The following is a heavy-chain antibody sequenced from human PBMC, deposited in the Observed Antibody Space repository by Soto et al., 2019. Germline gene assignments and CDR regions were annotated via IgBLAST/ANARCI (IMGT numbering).Heavy chain of an antibody. Sequence: GGSLRLSCAASGFTFSNAWMNWVRQAPGKGLEWVGRIKSKTDGGTTDYAAPVKGRFTISRDDSKNTLYLQMNSLKTEDTAVYYCTTKGPLIVGATFHYGMDVWGQGTTVTVSS. D-gene: IGHD1-26*01. CDR2: IKSKTDGGTT. V-gene: IGHV3-15*07. CDR3: TTKGPLIVGATFHYGMDV. CDR1: GFTFSNAW. J-gene: IGHJ6*02.